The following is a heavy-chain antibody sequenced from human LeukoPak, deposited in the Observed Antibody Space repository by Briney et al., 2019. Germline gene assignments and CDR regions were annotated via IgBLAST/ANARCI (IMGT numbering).Heavy chain of an antibody. Sequence: GGSLRLSCAASGFTFGSYAMTWVRQAPGKGLQWVSGISGSGASTYYADSVRGRFTISRDNSKDTLYLQMNSLRAEDTAVYYCAKVRGRGVIIASFDYWGQGTLVTVSS. CDR1: GFTFGSYA. V-gene: IGHV3-23*01. J-gene: IGHJ4*02. CDR2: ISGSGAST. CDR3: AKVRGRGVIIASFDY. D-gene: IGHD3-10*01.